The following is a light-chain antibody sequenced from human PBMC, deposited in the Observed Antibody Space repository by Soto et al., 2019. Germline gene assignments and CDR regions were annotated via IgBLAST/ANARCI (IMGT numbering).Light chain of an antibody. V-gene: IGKV3D-15*01. CDR2: GAS. CDR3: LHYNDWTPPFT. J-gene: IGKJ3*01. Sequence: EILMTQSPATLSVSPGERATLSCRASQSLNRNLAWYQQKPGQAPRLIIYGASTRASGIPARFSGSGSGTEFTHTISSLQPKDIPLYYHLHYNDWTPPFTFGPGTKVDL. CDR1: QSLNRN.